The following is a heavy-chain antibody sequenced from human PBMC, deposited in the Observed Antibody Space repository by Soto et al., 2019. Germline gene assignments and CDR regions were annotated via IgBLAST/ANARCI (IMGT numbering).Heavy chain of an antibody. J-gene: IGHJ6*02. V-gene: IGHV3-74*01. CDR1: GFTFSSYW. CDR3: ARGAGRGLLLADYYGMDV. CDR2: INSDGSST. D-gene: IGHD6-13*01. Sequence: GGSLRLSCAASGFTFSSYWMHWVRQAPGKGLVWVSRINSDGSSTSYADSVKGRFTISRDNAKNTLYLQMNSLRAEDTAVYYCARGAGRGLLLADYYGMDVWGQGTTVTVSS.